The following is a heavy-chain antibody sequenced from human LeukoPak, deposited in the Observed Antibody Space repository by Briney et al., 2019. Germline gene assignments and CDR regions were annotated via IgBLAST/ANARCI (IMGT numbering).Heavy chain of an antibody. CDR1: GFTFSSYG. Sequence: GGSLRLSCAASGFTFSSYGMSWVRQAPGKGLEWVSVISGSGDSTYYADSVKGRFTISRDNAKNSLYLQMNSLRAEDTAVYYCAREGLYYEVDYWGQGTLVTVSS. CDR3: AREGLYYEVDY. CDR2: ISGSGDST. V-gene: IGHV3-23*01. J-gene: IGHJ4*02. D-gene: IGHD3-22*01.